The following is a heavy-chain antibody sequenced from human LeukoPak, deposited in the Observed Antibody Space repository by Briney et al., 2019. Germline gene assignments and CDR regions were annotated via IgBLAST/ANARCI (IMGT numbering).Heavy chain of an antibody. CDR3: ARTANFAAGYYIDY. CDR1: TFIFSRYG. D-gene: IGHD6-13*01. J-gene: IGHJ4*02. Sequence: GGSLRLSCATSTFIFSRYGVSWVRQAPGKGLEWVSSFSDSSGSTTYYADSVRGRFTFSRDNSKNTVYLQMNSLRAEDTAVYYCARTANFAAGYYIDYWGQGTLVTVSS. V-gene: IGHV3-23*01. CDR2: FSDSSGSTT.